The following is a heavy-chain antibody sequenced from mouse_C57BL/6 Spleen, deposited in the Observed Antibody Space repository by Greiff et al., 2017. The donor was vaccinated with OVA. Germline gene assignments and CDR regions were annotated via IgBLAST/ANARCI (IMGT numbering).Heavy chain of an antibody. V-gene: IGHV1-18*01. CDR3: ARYPYDYDDAMDY. Sequence: EVQLQQSGPELVKPGASVKIPCKASGYTFTDYNMDWVKQSHGKSLEWIGDINPNNGGTSYNQKFKGKATLTVDKSSSTAYMELRSLTSEDTAVYYCARYPYDYDDAMDYWGQGTSVTVSS. CDR1: GYTFTDYN. J-gene: IGHJ4*01. D-gene: IGHD2-4*01. CDR2: INPNNGGT.